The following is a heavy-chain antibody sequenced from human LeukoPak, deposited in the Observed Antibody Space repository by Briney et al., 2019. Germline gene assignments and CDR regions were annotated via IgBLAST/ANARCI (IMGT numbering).Heavy chain of an antibody. CDR2: INPSGGST. CDR1: GYTFTSYY. J-gene: IGHJ3*02. Sequence: ASVKVSCKASGYTFTSYYMHWVRQAPGQGLEWMGIINPSGGSTSYAQKFQGRVTMTRDTSTSTVYMKLSSLRSEDTAVYYCALVALNDAFDIWGQGTMVTVSS. V-gene: IGHV1-46*01. D-gene: IGHD5-12*01. CDR3: ALVALNDAFDI.